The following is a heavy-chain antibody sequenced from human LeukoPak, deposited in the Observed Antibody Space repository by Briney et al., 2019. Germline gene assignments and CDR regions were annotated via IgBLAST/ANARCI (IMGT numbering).Heavy chain of an antibody. V-gene: IGHV3-7*01. CDR1: GFTFSGYW. CDR2: IKQDGSEK. CDR3: ARVDSGWYGLFDY. D-gene: IGHD6-19*01. J-gene: IGHJ4*02. Sequence: GGSLRLSCAASGFTFSGYWMSWVRQAPGKGLEWVANIKQDGSEKYYVDSVKGRFTISRDNAKNSLYLQMNSLRAEDTAVYYCARVDSGWYGLFDYWGQGTLVTVPS.